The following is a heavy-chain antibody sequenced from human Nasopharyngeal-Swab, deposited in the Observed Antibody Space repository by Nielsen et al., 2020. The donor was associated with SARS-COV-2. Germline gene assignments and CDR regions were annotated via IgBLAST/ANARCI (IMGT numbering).Heavy chain of an antibody. J-gene: IGHJ5*02. CDR1: GDSVSSNSAA. V-gene: IGHV6-1*01. Sequence: QTLSLTRAISGDSVSSNSAAWNWIRQSPSRGLEWLGRTYYRSTWYNDYAVSVKSRIIINTDTSTNQFSLQLNSVTPDDTAVYYCARGGTDKVGFDPWGQGTLVTVSS. CDR2: TYYRSTWYN. D-gene: IGHD2-8*02. CDR3: ARGGTDKVGFDP.